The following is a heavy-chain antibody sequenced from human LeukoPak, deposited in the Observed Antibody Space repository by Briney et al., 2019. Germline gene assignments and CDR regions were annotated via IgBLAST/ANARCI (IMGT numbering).Heavy chain of an antibody. D-gene: IGHD3-10*01. Sequence: PSETLSLTCTVSGGSISSYYWSWIRQPPGKGLEWIGYIYYSGSTNHNPSLKSRVTISVDTSKNQFSLKLSSVTAADTAVYYCARVLWFGEYDYWGQGTLVTVSS. CDR1: GGSISSYY. CDR2: IYYSGST. J-gene: IGHJ4*02. CDR3: ARVLWFGEYDY. V-gene: IGHV4-59*01.